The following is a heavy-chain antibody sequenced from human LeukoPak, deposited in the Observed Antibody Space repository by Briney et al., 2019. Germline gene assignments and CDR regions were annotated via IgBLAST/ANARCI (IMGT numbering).Heavy chain of an antibody. D-gene: IGHD2-8*01. CDR2: MNPNSGYT. Sequence: DTLKVSCKASGYTFTSYDINWVRMATAQGHEWMGWMNPNSGYTGYAKQFQGRVSIIMNTSISNDYMELRSLITEDTAAFYYARVPSEIMSMGGQGTMDPV. J-gene: IGHJ3*01. CDR3: ARVPSEIMSM. CDR1: GYTFTSYD. V-gene: IGHV1-8*01.